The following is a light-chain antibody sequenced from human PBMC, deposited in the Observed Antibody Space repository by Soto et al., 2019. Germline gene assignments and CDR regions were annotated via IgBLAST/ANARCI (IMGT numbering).Light chain of an antibody. J-gene: IGKJ1*01. V-gene: IGKV3-20*01. Sequence: EIVMTQSPATLSVSPWEGATLSCRASQSVSRKLAWYQQAPGPAPRLLIYGTSRRAAGIPDRFSGSGSGTDFTLTISRLEPEDFAVYYWQQYGSSPTFGQGTKVDIK. CDR1: QSVSRK. CDR3: QQYGSSPT. CDR2: GTS.